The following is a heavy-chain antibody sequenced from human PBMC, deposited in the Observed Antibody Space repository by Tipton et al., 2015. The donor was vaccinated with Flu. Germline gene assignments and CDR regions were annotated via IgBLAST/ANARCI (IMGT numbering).Heavy chain of an antibody. V-gene: IGHV4-4*02. CDR2: IYHSGST. CDR3: ARDRRARTAAGGVD. CDR1: GGSISSSNW. Sequence: GLVKPSGTLSLTCAVSGGSISSSNWWSWVRQPPGKGLEWIGEIYHSGSTNYNPSLKSRVTISVDKSKNQFALKLSSVTAADTAVYYCARDRRARTAAGGVDWGQGTLVTVSS. D-gene: IGHD4-23*01. J-gene: IGHJ4*02.